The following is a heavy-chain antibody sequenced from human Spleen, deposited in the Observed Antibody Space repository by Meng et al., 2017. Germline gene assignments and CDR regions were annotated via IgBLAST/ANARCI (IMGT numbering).Heavy chain of an antibody. CDR2: INYSGST. CDR3: ARGPKGGGFDY. Sequence: VQLQLVCAGLLRPTSTRTRPCVVYGGSFSGYYWSWIRQPPGKGLEWIGEINYSGSTNYNPSLKSRVTITLDTSKNQFSLKLSSVTAADTAVYYCARGPKGGGFDYWGQGTLVTVSS. D-gene: IGHD3-16*01. V-gene: IGHV4-34*01. CDR1: GGSFSGYY. J-gene: IGHJ4*02.